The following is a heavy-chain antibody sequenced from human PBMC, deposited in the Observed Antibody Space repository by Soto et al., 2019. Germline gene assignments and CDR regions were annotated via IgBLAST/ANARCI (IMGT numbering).Heavy chain of an antibody. CDR3: AKVGEGCSGGSCYDNWYFDL. V-gene: IGHV3-23*01. CDR2: ISGSGGST. D-gene: IGHD2-15*01. Sequence: ETLSLTCTVSGGSISSYYWSWIRQPPGKGLEWVSAISGSGGSTYYADSVKGRFTISRDNSKNTLYLQMNSLRAEDTAVYYCAKVGEGCSGGSCYDNWYFDLWGRGTLVTVSS. CDR1: GGSISSYY. J-gene: IGHJ2*01.